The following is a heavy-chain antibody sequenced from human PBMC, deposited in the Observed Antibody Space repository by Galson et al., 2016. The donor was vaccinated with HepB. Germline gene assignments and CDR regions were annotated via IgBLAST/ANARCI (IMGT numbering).Heavy chain of an antibody. J-gene: IGHJ5*02. Sequence: SLRLSCAASGFTFSTYWMTWVRQAPGKGLEWVAQIKRDGTETDYADSMKGRFTISRDNSKNTAYLQINSLRAEDTAVYYCARNDWLRFDPWGQGTLVTVSS. CDR3: ARNDWLRFDP. CDR2: IKRDGTET. V-gene: IGHV3-7*01. CDR1: GFTFSTYW. D-gene: IGHD3-3*01.